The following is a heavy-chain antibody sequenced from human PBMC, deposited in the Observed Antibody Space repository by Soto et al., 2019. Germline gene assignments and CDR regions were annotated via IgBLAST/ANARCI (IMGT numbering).Heavy chain of an antibody. CDR2: IYSGGST. Sequence: EVQLVETGGGLIKPGGSLRLSCAASGFTVSSNDMSWVRQAPGKGLEWVSVIYSGGSTYYADSVKGRFTISRDNSKNTLYLQMNSLRAEDTAVYYCARGGYSYDYYYGMDVWGQGTTVTVSS. J-gene: IGHJ6*02. CDR3: ARGGYSYDYYYGMDV. D-gene: IGHD5-18*01. V-gene: IGHV3-53*02. CDR1: GFTVSSND.